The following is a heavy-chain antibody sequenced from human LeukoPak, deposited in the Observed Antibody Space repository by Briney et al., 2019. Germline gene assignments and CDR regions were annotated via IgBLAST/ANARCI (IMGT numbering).Heavy chain of an antibody. V-gene: IGHV3-30-3*01. J-gene: IGHJ4*02. Sequence: GRTLRLSRAASGFTFRSHAMHWVRQAPGKGLEGVTVISYDGSIEACADSVRGRFTVSREKSKNTLYLQMNSLRVEDTAVYSCARDRGLISAADYFDYWGQGTLVTVSS. CDR1: GFTFRSHA. D-gene: IGHD6-13*01. CDR2: ISYDGSIE. CDR3: ARDRGLISAADYFDY.